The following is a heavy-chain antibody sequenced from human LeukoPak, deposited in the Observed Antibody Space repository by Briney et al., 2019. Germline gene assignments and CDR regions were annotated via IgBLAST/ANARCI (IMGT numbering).Heavy chain of an antibody. D-gene: IGHD5-18*01. CDR1: GFTFSDYN. V-gene: IGHV3-23*01. CDR2: ISVGGGNT. CDR3: AKDKGYSYGPNQFYFDY. J-gene: IGHJ4*02. Sequence: GGSLRLSCAASGFTFSDYNMSWVRQAPGKGLEWVSAISVGGGNTYYADSVKGRFTISRDNSKNTLYLQMNSLRAEDTAIYYCAKDKGYSYGPNQFYFDYWGQGTLVTVSS.